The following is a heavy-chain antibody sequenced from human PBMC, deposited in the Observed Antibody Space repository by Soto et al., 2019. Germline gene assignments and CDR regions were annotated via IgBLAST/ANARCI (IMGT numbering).Heavy chain of an antibody. V-gene: IGHV3-48*03. CDR2: ISSTGSIT. J-gene: IGHJ6*02. CDR3: APAPTGLDV. Sequence: GGSLRLSCVASGFTFSSYEMNWVRQAPGKGLEWVSYISSTGSITHYPDSVRGRFTISRDNAKNSLFLQMSSLRVEDTAVYYCAPAPTGLDVWAQGXTVTVSS. CDR1: GFTFSSYE. D-gene: IGHD1-1*01.